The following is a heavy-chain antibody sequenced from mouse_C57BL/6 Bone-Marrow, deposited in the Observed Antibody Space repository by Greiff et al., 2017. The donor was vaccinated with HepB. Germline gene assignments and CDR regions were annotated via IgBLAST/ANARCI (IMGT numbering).Heavy chain of an antibody. CDR2: IDPEDGET. Sequence: VQLKESGAELVKPGASVKLSCTASGFNIKDYYMHWVKQRTEQGLEWIGRIDPEDGETKYAPKFQGKATITADTYSNTAYLQLISLTSEDTAVYYCARIYYAGSSSCYFDVWGTGTTVTVSS. V-gene: IGHV14-2*01. CDR3: ARIYYAGSSSCYFDV. CDR1: GFNIKDYY. D-gene: IGHD1-1*01. J-gene: IGHJ1*03.